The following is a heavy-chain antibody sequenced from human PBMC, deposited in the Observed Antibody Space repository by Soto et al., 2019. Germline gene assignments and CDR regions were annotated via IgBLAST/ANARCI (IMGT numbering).Heavy chain of an antibody. V-gene: IGHV1-3*01. J-gene: IGHJ6*02. CDR3: ARYCSSTSCYDRNYGMDV. D-gene: IGHD2-2*01. Sequence: VASVKVSCKASGYTFTSYAMHWVRQAPGQRLEWMGWINAGNGNTKYSQKFQGRVTITRDTSASTAYMELSSLRSEDTAVYYCARYCSSTSCYDRNYGMDVWGQGTTVTVSS. CDR2: INAGNGNT. CDR1: GYTFTSYA.